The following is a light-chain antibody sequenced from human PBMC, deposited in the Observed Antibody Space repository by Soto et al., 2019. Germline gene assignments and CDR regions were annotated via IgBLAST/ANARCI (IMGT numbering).Light chain of an antibody. CDR1: QTFSTSY. Sequence: EIVLTQSPGTLSLSPWERATLSCRASQTFSTSYLAWYQQKPGQAPRLLIYGSSTRATGVPTRFSGSRSGAEFTLTINSLQSEDFAVYYCQPYNNWPLTFGGGTK. CDR2: GSS. CDR3: QPYNNWPLT. J-gene: IGKJ4*01. V-gene: IGKV3-15*01.